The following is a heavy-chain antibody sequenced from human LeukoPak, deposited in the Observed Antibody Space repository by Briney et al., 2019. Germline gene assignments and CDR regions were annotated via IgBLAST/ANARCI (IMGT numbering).Heavy chain of an antibody. CDR1: GFTFSSYE. Sequence: GGSLRLSCAASGFTFSSYEMNWVRQAPGKGLEWVSYISSSGSTRYYADSVKGRFTISRDNAKNSLYLQMNSLRAEDTAVYFCARDLPYYDTSGYYGYWGQGTLVTASS. V-gene: IGHV3-48*03. CDR2: ISSSGSTR. D-gene: IGHD3-22*01. CDR3: ARDLPYYDTSGYYGY. J-gene: IGHJ4*02.